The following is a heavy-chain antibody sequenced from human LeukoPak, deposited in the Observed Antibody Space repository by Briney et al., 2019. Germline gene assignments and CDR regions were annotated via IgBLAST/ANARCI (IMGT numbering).Heavy chain of an antibody. CDR1: GDSISSGGYF. J-gene: IGHJ3*02. Sequence: SQTLSLTCTVSGDSISSGGYFWNWIRQHPGKGLEWIGYIYHSGGTKYNPSFESRITISVDTPKNQFSLKLSSMTAADTAVYYCASGNTGYDRDSFDIWGQGTMVTVSS. CDR2: IYHSGGT. CDR3: ASGNTGYDRDSFDI. D-gene: IGHD5-12*01. V-gene: IGHV4-31*03.